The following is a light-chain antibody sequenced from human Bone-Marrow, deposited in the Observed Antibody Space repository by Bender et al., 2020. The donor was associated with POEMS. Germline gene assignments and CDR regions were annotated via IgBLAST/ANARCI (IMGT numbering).Light chain of an antibody. CDR2: DVS. CDR3: SSYVGFNSWV. CDR1: SSDVGAHHF. V-gene: IGLV2-8*01. J-gene: IGLJ3*02. Sequence: QSALTQPRSASGSPGQSVPISCTGTSSDVGAHHFVSWYQQHPGKAPKLLIYDVSVRASGVPDRFPASKSGSTASLTVSGLQAEDEANYFCSSYVGFNSWVFGGGTILTV.